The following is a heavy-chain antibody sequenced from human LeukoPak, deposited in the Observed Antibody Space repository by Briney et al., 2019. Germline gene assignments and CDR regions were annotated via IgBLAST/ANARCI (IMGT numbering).Heavy chain of an antibody. V-gene: IGHV1-58*01. D-gene: IGHD3-3*01. Sequence: GASVKVSRKASGFTFTSSAVQWVRQARGQRLEWIGWIVVGSGNTNYAQKFQERVTITRDMSTSTAYMELSSLRSEDTAVYYCAADHPNYDFWSGYPHYYYYGMDVWGQGTTVTVSS. CDR1: GFTFTSSA. J-gene: IGHJ6*02. CDR3: AADHPNYDFWSGYPHYYYYGMDV. CDR2: IVVGSGNT.